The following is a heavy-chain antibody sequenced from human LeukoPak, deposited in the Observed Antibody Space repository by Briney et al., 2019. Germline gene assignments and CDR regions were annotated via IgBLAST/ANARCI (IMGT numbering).Heavy chain of an antibody. D-gene: IGHD3-9*01. CDR1: GYTLTDVS. CDR2: FDPEGGET. V-gene: IGHV1-24*01. Sequence: GASVKVAFKISGYTLTDVSRHWVRQAPGKGLEWVGGFDPEGGETVYVQKLQGRVTMTEDPSADTSYMELRSLLSEDTAVYYCGIGRKFDWLLCHHWGQGTLVTVSS. CDR3: GIGRKFDWLLCHH. J-gene: IGHJ5*02.